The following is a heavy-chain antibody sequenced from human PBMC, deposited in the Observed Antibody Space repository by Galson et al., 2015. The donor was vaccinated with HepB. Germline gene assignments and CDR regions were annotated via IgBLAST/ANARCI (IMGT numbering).Heavy chain of an antibody. CDR3: ARAFIAAAGTYYYYYINV. J-gene: IGHJ6*03. CDR2: IWYDGSNK. CDR1: GFTFSSYG. V-gene: IGHV3-33*01. D-gene: IGHD6-13*01. Sequence: SGFTFSSYGMHWVRQAPGKGLEWVAVIWYDGSNKYYADSVKGRFTISRDNSKNTLYLQMNSLRAEDTAVYYCARAFIAAAGTYYYYYINVWGTGTTVTVSS.